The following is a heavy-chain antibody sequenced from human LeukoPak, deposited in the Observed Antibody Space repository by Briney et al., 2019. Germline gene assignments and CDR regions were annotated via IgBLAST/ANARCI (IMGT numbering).Heavy chain of an antibody. V-gene: IGHV3-74*01. CDR1: GFTFSSYW. CDR3: ARDGPDSSGLDFDY. J-gene: IGHJ4*02. CDR2: INSDGSST. D-gene: IGHD3-22*01. Sequence: GGSLRLSCAASGFTFSSYWMHWVRQAPGKGLVWVSRINSDGSSTSYADSVKGRFTISRDNAKNTLYLQMNSLRAEDMAVYYCARDGPDSSGLDFDYWGQGTLVTVSS.